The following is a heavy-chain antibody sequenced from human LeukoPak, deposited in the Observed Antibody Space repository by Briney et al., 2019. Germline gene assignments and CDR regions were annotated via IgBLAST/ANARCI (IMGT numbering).Heavy chain of an antibody. CDR2: MNPTSGDT. CDR1: GYTFTDYD. D-gene: IGHD2-21*01. J-gene: IGHJ6*03. Sequence: ASVKVSCKASGYTFTDYDVNWVRQAPGQGLEGMGWMNPTSGDTGYAQKFQGRVTMTRSMSRNTAYMELSRLRPEDTAVYFCARVVMKAFYYYYMDVWGKGTTISISS. V-gene: IGHV1-8*01. CDR3: ARVVMKAFYYYYMDV.